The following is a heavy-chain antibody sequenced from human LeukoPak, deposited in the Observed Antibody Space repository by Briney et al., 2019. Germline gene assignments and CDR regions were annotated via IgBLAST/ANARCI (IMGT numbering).Heavy chain of an antibody. CDR2: IKQDGSER. CDR1: GCTFSSYW. CDR3: ARGRGSHYDLWSGYYPPTVYHYMDV. Sequence: GGSLRLSCAASGCTFSSYWMSWVRRAPGKGLEWVANIKQDGSERYYVDSVKGRFTDSRDNAKNSLYLQMNSLRAEDTAVYYCARGRGSHYDLWSGYYPPTVYHYMDVWGKGTTVTVSS. V-gene: IGHV3-7*01. D-gene: IGHD3-3*01. J-gene: IGHJ6*03.